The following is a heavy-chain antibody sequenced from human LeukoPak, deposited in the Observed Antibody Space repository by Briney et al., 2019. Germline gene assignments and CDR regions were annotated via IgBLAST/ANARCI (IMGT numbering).Heavy chain of an antibody. D-gene: IGHD6-6*01. CDR3: ARPTDSSSSVLFGY. Sequence: GGSLRLSCAASGFTFSSYAMHWVRQAPGKGLEWVAVISYDGSNKYYADSVKGRFTISRDNSKNTLYLQMNSLRAEDTAVYYCARPTDSSSSVLFGYWGQGTLVTVSS. J-gene: IGHJ4*02. CDR2: ISYDGSNK. V-gene: IGHV3-30*01. CDR1: GFTFSSYA.